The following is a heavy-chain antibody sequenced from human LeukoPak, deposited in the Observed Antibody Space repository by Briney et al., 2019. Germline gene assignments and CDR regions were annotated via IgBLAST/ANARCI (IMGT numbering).Heavy chain of an antibody. CDR2: ISHSGST. CDR3: ASGDFHLV. CDR1: GGSISSGGYF. V-gene: IGHV4-30-2*05. Sequence: SQTLSLTCTVSGGSISSGGYFWSWIRQPPGKGLEWIGYISHSGSTYYNPSLKSRVTISVDTSKNQFSLKLSSVTAADTAVYYCASGDFHLVWGQGTLVTVSS. J-gene: IGHJ4*02. D-gene: IGHD4-17*01.